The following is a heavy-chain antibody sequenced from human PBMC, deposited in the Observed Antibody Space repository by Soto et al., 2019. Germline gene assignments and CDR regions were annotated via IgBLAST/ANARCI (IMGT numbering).Heavy chain of an antibody. CDR3: ARLSTAMVFWSTIDY. Sequence: PGESLKISCKGSGYSFTSYWIGWVRQMPGKGLEWMGIIYPGDSDTRYSPSFQGQVTISADKSISTAYLQWSSLKASDTAMYYCARLSTAMVFWSTIDYWGQGTLVTVSS. D-gene: IGHD5-18*01. V-gene: IGHV5-51*01. CDR1: GYSFTSYW. J-gene: IGHJ4*02. CDR2: IYPGDSDT.